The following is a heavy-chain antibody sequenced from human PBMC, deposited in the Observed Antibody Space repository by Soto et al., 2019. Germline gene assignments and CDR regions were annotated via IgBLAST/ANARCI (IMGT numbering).Heavy chain of an antibody. V-gene: IGHV4-59*01. D-gene: IGHD5-18*01. CDR2: IYYSGST. Sequence: SESLSRSCTVSGGSISSYFWSWIRQPPGKGLEWIGYIYYSGSTNYNHSLKGRVTISVDTSKNQFSLKLSSVTAADTAVYYCVGRYRFSFDYWGQGTLVTVSS. J-gene: IGHJ4*02. CDR1: GGSISSYF. CDR3: VGRYRFSFDY.